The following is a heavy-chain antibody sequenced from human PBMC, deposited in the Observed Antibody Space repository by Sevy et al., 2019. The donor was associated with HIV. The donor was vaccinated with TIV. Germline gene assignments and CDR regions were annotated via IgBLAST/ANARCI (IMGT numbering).Heavy chain of an antibody. CDR1: GGSIRDHY. Sequence: SETLSLTCTVSGGSIRDHYWSWIRQPPGKGLEWIGYFYYGSGTTNYNPSLKSRVTISIDTSKNQFSLKVSSVTAAVTAGYDCAGQTATLTTLYAFHIWGQGTMVTVSS. CDR2: FYYGSGTT. D-gene: IGHD4-4*01. CDR3: AGQTATLTTLYAFHI. J-gene: IGHJ3*02. V-gene: IGHV4-59*11.